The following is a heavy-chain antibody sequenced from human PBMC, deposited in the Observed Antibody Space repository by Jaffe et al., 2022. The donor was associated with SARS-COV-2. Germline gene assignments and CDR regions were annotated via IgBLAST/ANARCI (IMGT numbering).Heavy chain of an antibody. CDR3: ASGEETGPYYSQYYMDV. D-gene: IGHD2-15*01. J-gene: IGHJ6*02. Sequence: QVQLVQSGAEVKKPGASVKVSCKASAYTFTNYYIHWVRQAPGQGLEWMGVVSPVGDRTTYAQKFQGRVTMTRDTSTSTVYMELSSLRSEDTAVYHCASGEETGPYYSQYYMDVWGQGTTVTVSS. V-gene: IGHV1-46*01. CDR2: VSPVGDRT. CDR1: AYTFTNYY.